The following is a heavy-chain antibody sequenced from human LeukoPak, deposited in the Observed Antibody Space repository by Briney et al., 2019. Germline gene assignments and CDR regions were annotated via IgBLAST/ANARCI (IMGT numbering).Heavy chain of an antibody. CDR1: GGSFSGYY. V-gene: IGHV4-34*01. CDR3: ARVPARRYCSGGSCYSEHAFDI. D-gene: IGHD2-15*01. CDR2: INHSGST. J-gene: IGHJ3*02. Sequence: PSETLSLTCAVYGGSFSGYYWSWIRQPPGKGLEWIGEINHSGSTNYNPSLKSRVTISVDTSKNQFSLKLSSVTAADTAVYYCARVPARRYCSGGSCYSEHAFDIWGQGTIVTVSS.